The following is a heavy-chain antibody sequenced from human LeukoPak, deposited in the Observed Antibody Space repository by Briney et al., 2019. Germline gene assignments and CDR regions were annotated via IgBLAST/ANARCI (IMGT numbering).Heavy chain of an antibody. CDR3: ARLHYDSSGYYLNWFDP. CDR2: IHPGDSDT. Sequence: PGESLKISCKGSGYSFTSYWIGWVRQTPGKGLEWMGIIHPGDSDTRYSQSSLGQVTISADKSISTAYLQWSSLKASDTAMYYCARLHYDSSGYYLNWFDPWGQGTLVTVSS. V-gene: IGHV5-51*01. D-gene: IGHD3-22*01. J-gene: IGHJ5*02. CDR1: GYSFTSYW.